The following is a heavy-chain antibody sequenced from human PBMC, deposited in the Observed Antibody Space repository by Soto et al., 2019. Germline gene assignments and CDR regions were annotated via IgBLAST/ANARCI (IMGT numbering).Heavy chain of an antibody. CDR2: ITPFNGNT. J-gene: IGHJ3*02. Sequence: SVKVSCKVSGYTFTYRYLHWVRQAPGQALEWMGWITPFNGNTNYAQKFQDRVTMTRDRSMSTAYMELSSLRSEDTAMYYCARSGSGYPYDAFDIWGQGTMVTVSS. V-gene: IGHV1-45*02. D-gene: IGHD3-3*01. CDR3: ARSGSGYPYDAFDI. CDR1: GYTFTYRY.